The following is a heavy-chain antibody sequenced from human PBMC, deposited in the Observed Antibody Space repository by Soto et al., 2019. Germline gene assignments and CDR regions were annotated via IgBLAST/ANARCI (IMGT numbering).Heavy chain of an antibody. CDR3: AKEGSSSGWYDSYFDY. Sequence: EVQLLESGGGLVQPGGSLRLSCAASGFTFSSYAMSWVRQAPGKGLEWVSAISGSGGSTYYADSVKGRFTISRDNSKNTLYLQMNILRAEDTAVYYCAKEGSSSGWYDSYFDYWGQGTLVTVSS. V-gene: IGHV3-23*01. J-gene: IGHJ4*02. CDR2: ISGSGGST. D-gene: IGHD6-19*01. CDR1: GFTFSSYA.